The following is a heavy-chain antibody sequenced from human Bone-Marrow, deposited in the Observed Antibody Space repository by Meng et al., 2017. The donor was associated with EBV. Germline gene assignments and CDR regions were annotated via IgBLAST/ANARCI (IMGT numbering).Heavy chain of an antibody. Sequence: QVQLVQSGAEVKKPGASVKVSCKASGYTFTSYAMHWVRQAPGQGLEWMGGIIPIFGTANYAQKFQGRVTITADKSTSTAYMELSSLRSEDTAVYYCARDTHDYGDLTFFDYWGQGTLVTVSS. V-gene: IGHV1-69*13. D-gene: IGHD4-17*01. CDR1: GYTFTSYA. CDR3: ARDTHDYGDLTFFDY. CDR2: IIPIFGTA. J-gene: IGHJ4*02.